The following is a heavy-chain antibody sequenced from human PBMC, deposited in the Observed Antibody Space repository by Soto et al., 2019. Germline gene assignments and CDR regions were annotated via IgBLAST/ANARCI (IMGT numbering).Heavy chain of an antibody. CDR3: AKRPLGYCSGGSCYSIINYYMDV. V-gene: IGHV3-23*01. D-gene: IGHD2-15*01. Sequence: PGGSLRLSCAASGFTFSSYAMSWVRQAPGKGLEWVSAFSGSGGSTYYADSVKGRFTISRDNSKNTLYLQMNSLRAEDTAVYYCAKRPLGYCSGGSCYSIINYYMDVWGKGTTVTVSS. J-gene: IGHJ6*03. CDR1: GFTFSSYA. CDR2: FSGSGGST.